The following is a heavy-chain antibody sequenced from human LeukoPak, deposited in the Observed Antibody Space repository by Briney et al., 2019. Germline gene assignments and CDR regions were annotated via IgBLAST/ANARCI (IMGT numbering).Heavy chain of an antibody. V-gene: IGHV3-30*18. Sequence: GGSLRLSCAAFGFTFSSYGMHWVRQAPGKGLEWVAVISYDGSNKYYADSVKGRFTISRDNSKNTLYLQMNSLRAEDTAVYYCAKDVTFRSSSWFYYFDYWGQGTLVTVSS. CDR2: ISYDGSNK. CDR3: AKDVTFRSSSWFYYFDY. J-gene: IGHJ4*02. CDR1: GFTFSSYG. D-gene: IGHD6-13*01.